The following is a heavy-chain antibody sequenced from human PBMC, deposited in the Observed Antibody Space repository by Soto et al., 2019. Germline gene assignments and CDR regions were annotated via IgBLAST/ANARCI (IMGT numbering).Heavy chain of an antibody. V-gene: IGHV4-34*01. D-gene: IGHD3-22*01. J-gene: IGHJ1*01. CDR3: AREGRWHYYDTDTGPREYFPF. CDR1: GGPFNGYC. CDR2: INQSGLT. Sequence: PSETLSRTCAVYGGPFNGYCWSWIRQAPGKGLEWIVEINQSGLTNYNPSLKSRVTISADTSKNQFSLKVNSVTAADTAVYYCAREGRWHYYDTDTGPREYFPFWAQGTIVTVSS.